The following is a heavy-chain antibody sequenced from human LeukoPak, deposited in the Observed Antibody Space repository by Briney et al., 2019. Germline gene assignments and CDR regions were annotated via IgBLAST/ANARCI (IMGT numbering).Heavy chain of an antibody. CDR1: GGSISSYY. J-gene: IGHJ4*02. CDR2: IYYSGST. Sequence: SETLSLTCTVSGGSISSYYWSWIRQPPGKGLEWIGYIYYSGSTNYNPSLKSRVTISIDTSKNQFSLKLSSVTAADTAVYYCASAPHVNYFDFWGQGALVTVST. V-gene: IGHV4-59*08. D-gene: IGHD2/OR15-2a*01. CDR3: ASAPHVNYFDF.